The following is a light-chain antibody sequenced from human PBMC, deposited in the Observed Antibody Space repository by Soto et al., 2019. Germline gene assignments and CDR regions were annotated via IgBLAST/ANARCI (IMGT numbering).Light chain of an antibody. V-gene: IGKV1-5*03. J-gene: IGKJ2*01. Sequence: DIQMTQSPSTLSASVGDRVTITCRASQSIDRWLAWYQQKPGKAPKILIYRASSLESGVPSRFSGSGSGTEFTPTISRLQPDDFTNYYCQQYKTYTYTFAQGTKLEIK. CDR1: QSIDRW. CDR2: RAS. CDR3: QQYKTYTYT.